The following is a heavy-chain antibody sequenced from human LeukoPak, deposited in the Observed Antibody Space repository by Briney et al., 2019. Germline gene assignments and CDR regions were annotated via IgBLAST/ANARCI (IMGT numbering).Heavy chain of an antibody. V-gene: IGHV3-23*01. D-gene: IGHD2-21*02. Sequence: GGSLRLSCAASGFPFSNHAMSWVRQPPGNGLEWVSAISTGNTYYADSVRGRFTISRDHSRNMVYLQMSRLRVEGTARYYCVREAGYCASVCLKSNWFDPWGQGTLVIVSS. CDR1: GFPFSNHA. CDR2: ISTGNT. CDR3: VREAGYCASVCLKSNWFDP. J-gene: IGHJ5*02.